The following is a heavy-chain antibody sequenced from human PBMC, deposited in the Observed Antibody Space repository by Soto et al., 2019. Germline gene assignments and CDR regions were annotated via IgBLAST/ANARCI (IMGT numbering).Heavy chain of an antibody. CDR3: ARGYNAAVAGHNSFDP. CDR2: MNPNSGNT. V-gene: IGHV1-8*01. D-gene: IGHD6-19*01. Sequence: ASVKVSCKASGYTFTSYDINWVRQATGQGLEWMGWMNPNSGNTGYAQKFQGRVTMTRNTSISTAYMELSSLRSEDTAVYYCARGYNAAVAGHNSFDPWGQGTLVTVSS. CDR1: GYTFTSYD. J-gene: IGHJ5*02.